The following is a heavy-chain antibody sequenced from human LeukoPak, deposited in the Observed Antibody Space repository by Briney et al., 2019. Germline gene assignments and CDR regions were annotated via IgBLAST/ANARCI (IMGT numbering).Heavy chain of an antibody. CDR3: ARHAAGDWYFDL. J-gene: IGHJ2*01. CDR1: GYRFTSYW. D-gene: IGHD7-27*01. Sequence: GGSLKISCKGSGYRFTSYWIGWGRQMPGKGLEGIGIIYPGDSDTTYSPSFQGQVTISAPKSITTAYLQWSSLKASDTAMYYCARHAAGDWYFDLWGRGTLVTVSS. V-gene: IGHV5-51*01. CDR2: IYPGDSDT.